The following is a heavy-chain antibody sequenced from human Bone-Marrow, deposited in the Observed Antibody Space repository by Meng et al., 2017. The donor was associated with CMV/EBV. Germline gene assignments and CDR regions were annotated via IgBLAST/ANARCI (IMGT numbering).Heavy chain of an antibody. CDR3: ARGGLNRGDWFDP. CDR1: GYTFTSYD. J-gene: IGHJ5*02. CDR2: MNPNSGNT. V-gene: IGHV1-8*03. Sequence: ASVKVSCKASGYTFTSYDINWVRQATGQGLEWMGWMNPNSGNTGYAQKFQGRVTITRNTSISTAYMELSSLRSEDTAAYYCARGGLNRGDWFDPWGQGTMVTVSS. D-gene: IGHD1-14*01.